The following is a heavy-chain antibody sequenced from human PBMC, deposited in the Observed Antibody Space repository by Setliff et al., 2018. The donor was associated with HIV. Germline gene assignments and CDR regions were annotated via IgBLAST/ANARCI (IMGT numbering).Heavy chain of an antibody. CDR3: ASGYSGYDSPDC. CDR1: GYTFTSYA. V-gene: IGHV1-3*01. Sequence: ASVKVSCKASGYTFTSYAMHWVRQAPGQRLEWMGWINAGNGNAKYSQKFQGRVTINRDTSASTAYMELSSLRSEDTAVYYCASGYSGYDSPDCWGQGTLVTVSS. CDR2: INAGNGNA. J-gene: IGHJ4*02. D-gene: IGHD5-12*01.